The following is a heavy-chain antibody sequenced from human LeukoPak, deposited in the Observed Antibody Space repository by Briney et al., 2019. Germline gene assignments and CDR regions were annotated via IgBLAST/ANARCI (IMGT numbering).Heavy chain of an antibody. CDR1: GYTFTSYW. Sequence: GESLKISCKGSGYTFTSYWIGWVRQMPGKGLEWMGIIYPGDSDTRYSPSFQGQVTISADKSISTAYLKWSNLKAPDTAMYYCARRLGYCTRTSCHAYFDYWGQGTLVTVSS. CDR2: IYPGDSDT. V-gene: IGHV5-51*01. D-gene: IGHD2-2*01. J-gene: IGHJ4*02. CDR3: ARRLGYCTRTSCHAYFDY.